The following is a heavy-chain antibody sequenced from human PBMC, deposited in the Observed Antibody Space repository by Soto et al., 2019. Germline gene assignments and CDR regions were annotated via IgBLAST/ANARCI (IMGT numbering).Heavy chain of an antibody. CDR1: GYSFTSYW. Sequence: PGESLKISCKGSGYSFTSYWIGWVRQMPGKGLEWMGIIYPGDSDTRYSPSFQAQVTISADKSISTAYLQWSSLKASDTAMYYCASSRAASSSSTLYYYYYGMDVWGQGTTVTVSS. J-gene: IGHJ6*02. D-gene: IGHD6-6*01. CDR2: IYPGDSDT. CDR3: ASSRAASSSSTLYYYYYGMDV. V-gene: IGHV5-51*01.